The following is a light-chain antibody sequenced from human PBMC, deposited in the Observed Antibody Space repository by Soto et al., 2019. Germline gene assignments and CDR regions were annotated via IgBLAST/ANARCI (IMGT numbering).Light chain of an antibody. Sequence: QSALTQPPSASGSPGQSVTISCTGTSSDVGGYDYVSWYQQHPGKAPKLMIYEVTKRPSGVPDRFSGSKSGNTASLTVSGLQAEDEADYYCSSYTASTNWVFGGGTKLTVL. V-gene: IGLV2-8*01. CDR2: EVT. J-gene: IGLJ2*01. CDR3: SSYTASTNWV. CDR1: SSDVGGYDY.